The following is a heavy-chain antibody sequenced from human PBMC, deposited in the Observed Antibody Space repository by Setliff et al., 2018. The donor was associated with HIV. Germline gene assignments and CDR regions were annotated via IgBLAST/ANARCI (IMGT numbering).Heavy chain of an antibody. Sequence: ASVKVSCKASGYTFTDYYMHWVRQAPGQGLEWMGWISPNTGATNYAQTFQGRVTVTRDTSIRTAYMDLSSLRSDDTALYYCARGPVGGTVDYWGQGTQVTVSS. CDR2: ISPNTGAT. J-gene: IGHJ4*02. CDR1: GYTFTDYY. D-gene: IGHD1-26*01. V-gene: IGHV1-2*02. CDR3: ARGPVGGTVDY.